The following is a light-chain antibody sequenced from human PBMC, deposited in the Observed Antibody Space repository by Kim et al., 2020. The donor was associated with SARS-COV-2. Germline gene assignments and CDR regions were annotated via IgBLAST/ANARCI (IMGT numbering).Light chain of an antibody. CDR1: QTINSN. J-gene: IGKJ1*01. Sequence: SPGEGATLSCRASQTINSNLAWYQQKPGQPPRLLIYGASTRATDIPARFSGSGFGTVFTLTISSLQSEDFAVYYCQQYNNWPPWTFGQGTKVEIK. V-gene: IGKV3-15*01. CDR2: GAS. CDR3: QQYNNWPPWT.